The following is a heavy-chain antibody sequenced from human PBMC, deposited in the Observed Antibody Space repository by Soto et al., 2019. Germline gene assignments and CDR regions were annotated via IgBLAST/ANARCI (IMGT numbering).Heavy chain of an antibody. CDR1: GFTFSDYS. J-gene: IGHJ4*02. Sequence: EVQLVESGGGLVKPGGSLRLSCAASGFTFSDYSMNWVRQAPGKGLEWVSSSRRSSTLLYYADSVKGRLTISRDTAKNSRDLQMNSLRAEDTAVYYCAREYDYESNGWVRPFDYWGQGTLVTVSS. CDR2: SRRSSTLL. V-gene: IGHV3-21*06. D-gene: IGHD3-22*01. CDR3: AREYDYESNGWVRPFDY.